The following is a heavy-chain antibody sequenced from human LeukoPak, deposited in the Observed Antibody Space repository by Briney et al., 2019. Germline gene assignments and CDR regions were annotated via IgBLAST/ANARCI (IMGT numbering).Heavy chain of an antibody. CDR1: GYTFTSYD. CDR3: ARGFTTKRRYSSGY. J-gene: IGHJ4*02. D-gene: IGHD6-19*01. Sequence: GASVKVSCKASGYTFTSYDINWVRQATGQGLEWMGWMNPNSGNTGYAQKFQGRVTMTRNTSISTAYMELSSLRSEDTAVYYCARGFTTKRRYSSGYWGQGTLVTVSS. CDR2: MNPNSGNT. V-gene: IGHV1-8*01.